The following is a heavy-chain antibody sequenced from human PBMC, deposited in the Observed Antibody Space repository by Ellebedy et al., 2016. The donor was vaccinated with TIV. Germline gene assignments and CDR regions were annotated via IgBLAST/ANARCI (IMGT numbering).Heavy chain of an antibody. D-gene: IGHD3-16*01. V-gene: IGHV4-34*01. CDR2: INHSGST. J-gene: IGHJ4*02. CDR1: GGSFDAYH. CDR3: ARGPRFTP. Sequence: MPSETLSLTCALYGGSFDAYHWSWIRQPPRKGLEWIGEINHSGSTNYNPSLKSRVTISLATSQSQFSLRLTSVTDADTAVYYCARGPRFTPWGQGTLVTVSS.